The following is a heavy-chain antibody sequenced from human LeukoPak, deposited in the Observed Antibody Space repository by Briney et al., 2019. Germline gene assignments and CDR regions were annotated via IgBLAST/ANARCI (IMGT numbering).Heavy chain of an antibody. D-gene: IGHD3-22*01. V-gene: IGHV1-2*02. CDR1: GYTFTGYN. Sequence: ASVKVSCKASGYTFTGYNMHWVRQAPGQGLEWMGWINPNSGGTNYAQKFQGRVTMTRDTSISTAYMELSRLRSDDTAVYYCAILNDSSGYYDAFDIWGQGTMVTVSS. J-gene: IGHJ3*02. CDR2: INPNSGGT. CDR3: AILNDSSGYYDAFDI.